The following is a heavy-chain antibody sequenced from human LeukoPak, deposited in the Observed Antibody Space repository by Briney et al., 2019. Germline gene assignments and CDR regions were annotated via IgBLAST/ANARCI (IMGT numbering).Heavy chain of an antibody. J-gene: IGHJ4*02. Sequence: GGPLRLSCAASGFTVSSNYMSWVRQAPGKGLEWVSVIYSGGSTYYADSVKGRFTISRDNSKNTLYLQMNSLRAEDTAVYYCARDHGWDYYDSSGYYENWGQGTLVTVSS. CDR1: GFTVSSNY. D-gene: IGHD3-22*01. CDR2: IYSGGST. V-gene: IGHV3-53*01. CDR3: ARDHGWDYYDSSGYYEN.